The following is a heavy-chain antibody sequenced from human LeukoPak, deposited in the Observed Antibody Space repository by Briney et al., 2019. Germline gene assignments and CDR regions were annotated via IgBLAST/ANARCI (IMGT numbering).Heavy chain of an antibody. CDR2: ISSSSYI. CDR3: ARGDYGDLGY. D-gene: IGHD4-17*01. CDR1: GFTFSNYE. V-gene: IGHV3-69-1*01. Sequence: GGSLRLSCEASGFTFSNYEMNWVRQAPGKGLEWVSSISSSSYIYYADSVKGRFTISRDNAKNSLYLQMNSLRAEDTAVYYCARGDYGDLGYWGQGTLVTVSS. J-gene: IGHJ4*02.